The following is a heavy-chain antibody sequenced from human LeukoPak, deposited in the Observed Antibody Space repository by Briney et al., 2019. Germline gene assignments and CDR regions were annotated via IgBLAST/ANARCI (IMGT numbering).Heavy chain of an antibody. CDR2: IIPIFGTA. J-gene: IGHJ4*02. V-gene: IGHV1-69*05. Sequence: GASVKVSCKASGGTFSSYAISWVRQAPGQGLEWLGRIIPIFGTANYAQKFQGRVTITTDGSTSTAYMELSSLRSEDTAVYYCARGTRIGYSYGAFDYWGQGTLVTVSS. CDR1: GGTFSSYA. D-gene: IGHD5-18*01. CDR3: ARGTRIGYSYGAFDY.